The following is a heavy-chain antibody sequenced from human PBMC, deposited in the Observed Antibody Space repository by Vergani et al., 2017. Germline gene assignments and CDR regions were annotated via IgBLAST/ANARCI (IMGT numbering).Heavy chain of an antibody. CDR3: TTTPWPYYYMDV. J-gene: IGHJ6*03. Sequence: EVQLVESGGGLVKPGGSLRLSCAASGLSFTNDWMTWVRQAPGKGLEWIGRIKSERDGGTTDYTAPVKGRFNIFRDDSKNMLYLEMTSLEIEDTAVYYCTTTPWPYYYMDVWGKGTTVTVSS. D-gene: IGHD2-15*01. CDR2: IKSERDGGTT. CDR1: GLSFTNDW. V-gene: IGHV3-15*01.